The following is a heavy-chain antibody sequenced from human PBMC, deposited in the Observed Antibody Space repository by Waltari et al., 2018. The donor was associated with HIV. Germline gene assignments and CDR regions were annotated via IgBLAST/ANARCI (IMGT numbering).Heavy chain of an antibody. Sequence: EVQLVESGGGLVKPGGSLRLSCAASGFAFSSDNMTWVRQAPGKGLEWVSFISSSSSYIYYADSVKGRFTISRDNAKNSLNLQMNSLRAEDTAVYYCARDSLRGIGADGNWFDPWGQGTLVTVSS. V-gene: IGHV3-21*01. D-gene: IGHD6-13*01. CDR1: GFAFSSDN. J-gene: IGHJ5*02. CDR2: ISSSSSYI. CDR3: ARDSLRGIGADGNWFDP.